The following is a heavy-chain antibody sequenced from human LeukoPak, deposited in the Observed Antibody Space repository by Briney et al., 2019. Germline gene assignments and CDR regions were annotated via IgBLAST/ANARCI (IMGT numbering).Heavy chain of an antibody. Sequence: GGSLRLSCAASGFTFSSYWMSWVRQAPGKGLEWVANIKQDGSEKYYVDSVKGRFTISRDNAKNSLYLQMNSLRAEDTAVYYCAREARPRNYDLWSGWHHNFDYWGQGTLVTVSS. J-gene: IGHJ4*02. CDR1: GFTFSSYW. CDR2: IKQDGSEK. CDR3: AREARPRNYDLWSGWHHNFDY. D-gene: IGHD3-3*01. V-gene: IGHV3-7*01.